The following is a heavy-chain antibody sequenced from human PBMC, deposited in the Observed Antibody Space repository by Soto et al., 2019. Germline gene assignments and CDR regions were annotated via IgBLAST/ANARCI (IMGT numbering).Heavy chain of an antibody. V-gene: IGHV4-34*01. D-gene: IGHD3-9*01. CDR1: GGSFSGYY. Sequence: QVQLQQWGAGPLRPLETLSLTCGVSGGSFSGYYWAWIRQSPGKGLEWIGEINDRGSINYNPSMKSRVSISVDTSKNHYSLKLRSVPAADTAVYYCARESHDILTGAPWVWYFDLWGRGTLVTVSS. CDR2: INDRGSI. J-gene: IGHJ2*01. CDR3: ARESHDILTGAPWVWYFDL.